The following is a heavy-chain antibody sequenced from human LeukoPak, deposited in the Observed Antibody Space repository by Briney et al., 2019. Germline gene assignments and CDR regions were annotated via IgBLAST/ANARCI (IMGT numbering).Heavy chain of an antibody. CDR3: ARDGEGAAAAYFQH. Sequence: GGSLRLSCAASGFTFSSYWMHWVRQAPGKGLMWVSRINSDGSSTSYADSVKGRFTISKDNAKNTLNLQMNSLRAEDTAVYYCARDGEGAAAAYFQHWGQGTLVTVSS. CDR2: INSDGSST. V-gene: IGHV3-74*01. CDR1: GFTFSSYW. D-gene: IGHD6-13*01. J-gene: IGHJ1*01.